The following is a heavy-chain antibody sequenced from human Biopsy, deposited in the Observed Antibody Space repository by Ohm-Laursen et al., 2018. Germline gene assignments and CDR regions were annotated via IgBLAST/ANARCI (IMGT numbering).Heavy chain of an antibody. CDR1: GGSIISYY. CDR2: VYNGGIT. J-gene: IGHJ3*01. V-gene: IGHV4-59*07. CDR3: ARGYAGLYEAFDF. D-gene: IGHD5-18*01. Sequence: SDTLSLTCSVSGGSIISYYWTWIRQPPGKGLEWIGHVYNGGITNYNPSLKSRVTISADKSTNQFSLKLRSVTAADTAVYYCARGYAGLYEAFDFWGQGTVVTVAS.